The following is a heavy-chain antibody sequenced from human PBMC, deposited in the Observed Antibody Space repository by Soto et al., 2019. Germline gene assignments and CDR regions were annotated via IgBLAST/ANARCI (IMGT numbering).Heavy chain of an antibody. J-gene: IGHJ3*01. Sequence: SVKVSCKASGGTFSSYTISWVRQAPGQGLEWMGRIIPILGIANYAQKFQGRVTITADKSTSTAYTELSSLRSGDTAVYYCADLTRDFWSGYYAFDFWGKGTLVTVSS. CDR1: GGTFSSYT. V-gene: IGHV1-69*02. CDR2: IIPILGIA. CDR3: ADLTRDFWSGYYAFDF. D-gene: IGHD3-3*01.